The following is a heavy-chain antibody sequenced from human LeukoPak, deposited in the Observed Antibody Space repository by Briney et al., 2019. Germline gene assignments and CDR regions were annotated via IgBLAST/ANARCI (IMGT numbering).Heavy chain of an antibody. D-gene: IGHD1-1*01. CDR3: ARETTIRDC. J-gene: IGHJ4*02. CDR2: LSPSGTTT. Sequence: GGSLRLSCAASGFTFSSYAMSWVRQAPGKGLEWVSYLSPSGTTTYYADSLKGRFTISRDNGKNSLYLQINSLRAEDTAVYYCARETTIRDCWGQGTLVTVSS. CDR1: GFTFSSYA. V-gene: IGHV3-48*04.